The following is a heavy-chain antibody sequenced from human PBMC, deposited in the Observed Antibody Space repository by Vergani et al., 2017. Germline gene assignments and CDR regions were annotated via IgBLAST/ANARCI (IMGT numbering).Heavy chain of an antibody. CDR2: IYRTGRT. V-gene: IGHV4-38-2*01. J-gene: IGHJ4*02. Sequence: QVQLQESGPGLVKPSETLSLTCAVSGFSIDNGYYWDWIRQPPGKGLEWIGSIYRTGRTHFNPSLKSRVTISVDTSNNHFSLRLNSLTAADTSVYYWARRSGIVYDIFSGTQYFFDFWGQGTLVTVSS. D-gene: IGHD3-9*01. CDR1: GFSIDNGYY. CDR3: ARRSGIVYDIFSGTQYFFDF.